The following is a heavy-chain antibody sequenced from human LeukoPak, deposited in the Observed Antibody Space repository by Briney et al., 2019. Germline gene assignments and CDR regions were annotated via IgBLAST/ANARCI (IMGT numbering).Heavy chain of an antibody. Sequence: PSETLSLTCAVYGGSFSGYYWSWIRQPPGKGLEWLGEINHSGSTNYNPSLKSRVTISVDTSKNQFSLKLSSVTAADTAVYYFERLFGHAGDYWGQGTLVTVSS. D-gene: IGHD3-16*01. CDR3: ERLFGHAGDY. CDR1: GGSFSGYY. V-gene: IGHV4-34*01. J-gene: IGHJ4*02. CDR2: INHSGST.